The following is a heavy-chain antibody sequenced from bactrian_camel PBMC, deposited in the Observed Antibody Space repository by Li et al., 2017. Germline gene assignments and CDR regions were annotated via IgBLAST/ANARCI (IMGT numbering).Heavy chain of an antibody. J-gene: IGHJ4*01. CDR2: IDSERRT. D-gene: IGHD4*01. CDR3: AAGKRPCVLSYVDY. V-gene: IGHV3S53*01. Sequence: HVQLVESGGGSVQAGGSLTLSCVFSEWKYQRSDMYCMGWFRQAPGKEREGVASIDSERRTTYADSVKGRFTISKDNAEKILNLQMNSLKHEDTAMYYCAAGKRPCVLSYVDYWGQGTQVTVS. CDR1: EWKYQRSDMYC.